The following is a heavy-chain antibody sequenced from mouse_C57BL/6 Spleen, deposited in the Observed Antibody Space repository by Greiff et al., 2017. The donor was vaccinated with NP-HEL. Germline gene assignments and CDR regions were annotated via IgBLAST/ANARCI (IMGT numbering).Heavy chain of an antibody. CDR1: GYSITSGYY. J-gene: IGHJ2*01. D-gene: IGHD4-1*01. CDR2: ISYDGSN. V-gene: IGHV3-6*01. CDR3: AREAGTGTADFDY. Sequence: EVKLMESGPGLVKPSQSLSLTCSVTGYSITSGYYWNWIRQFPGNKLEWMGYISYDGSNNYNPSLKNRISITRDTSKNQFFLKLNSVTTEDTATYYWAREAGTGTADFDYWGQGTTLTVSS.